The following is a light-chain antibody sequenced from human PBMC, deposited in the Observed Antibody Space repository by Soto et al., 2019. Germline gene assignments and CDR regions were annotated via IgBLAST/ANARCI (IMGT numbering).Light chain of an antibody. V-gene: IGKV3-20*01. Sequence: EIVLTQSPGTLSLSPGERATLSCRASQSVSSSFLAWYQQKPGQAPRLLIYGASSRATGIPDRFSGSGSGTYFTLTISGLEPEDFAVYYWQQYDNSPFTFGQGTKVEIK. CDR1: QSVSSSF. CDR3: QQYDNSPFT. J-gene: IGKJ1*01. CDR2: GAS.